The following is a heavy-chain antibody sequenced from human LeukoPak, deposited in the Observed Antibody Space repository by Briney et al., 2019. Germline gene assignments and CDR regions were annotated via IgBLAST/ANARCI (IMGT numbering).Heavy chain of an antibody. J-gene: IGHJ3*02. V-gene: IGHV3-74*01. CDR2: IISDGSFT. D-gene: IGHD2/OR15-2a*01. Sequence: GSLRLSCAASGFTFSDYWMHWVRQAPGKGLVWASRIISDGSFTEYADSVKGRFTISRDNAKNSLYLQMNSLRAEDTAAYYCARGNFSAYDIWGQGTMVTVSS. CDR1: GFTFSDYW. CDR3: ARGNFSAYDI.